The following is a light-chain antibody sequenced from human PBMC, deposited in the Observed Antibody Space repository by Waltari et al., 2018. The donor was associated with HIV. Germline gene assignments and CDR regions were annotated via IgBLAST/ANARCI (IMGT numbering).Light chain of an antibody. CDR3: SSYTNIDTLV. J-gene: IGLJ3*02. CDR2: GVD. Sequence: QSALTQPASVSGSPGQSITISCTGTNSAVGFYNLVSWYRHHPGKAPQLVVYGVDRRPSGVSDRFSGSKSGNTASLTISTLQAEDEADYYCSSYTNIDTLVFGGGTKLTVL. V-gene: IGLV2-14*03. CDR1: NSAVGFYNL.